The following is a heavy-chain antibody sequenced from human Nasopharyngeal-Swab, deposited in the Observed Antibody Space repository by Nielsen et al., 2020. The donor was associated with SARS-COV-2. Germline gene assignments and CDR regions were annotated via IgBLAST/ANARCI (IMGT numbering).Heavy chain of an antibody. CDR3: PKDLWPPYGMDV. CDR2: LSASGGST. V-gene: IGHV3-23*01. Sequence: GESLKISCAASGFSFSSYAMSWVRQAPGKGLEWVSALSASGGSTYYADSVKGRFTISRDTSKDTLYLHMHSLRAEDSAVYFCPKDLWPPYGMDVWGQGTAVTVSS. CDR1: GFSFSSYA. D-gene: IGHD3-16*01. J-gene: IGHJ6*02.